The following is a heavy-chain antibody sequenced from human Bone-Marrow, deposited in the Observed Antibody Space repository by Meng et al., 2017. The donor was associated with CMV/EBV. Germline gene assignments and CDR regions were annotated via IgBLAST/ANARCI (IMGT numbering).Heavy chain of an antibody. CDR2: ISAYNGNT. Sequence: ASVKVSCKASGYTFTSYGISWVRQAPGQGLEWMGWISAYNGNTNYAQKLQGRVTMTTDTSTSTAYMELRSLRSDDTAVYYCAKDPLPTYYYDSSGGDRHFDYWGQGTLVTVSS. J-gene: IGHJ4*02. CDR3: AKDPLPTYYYDSSGGDRHFDY. D-gene: IGHD3-22*01. CDR1: GYTFTSYG. V-gene: IGHV1-18*01.